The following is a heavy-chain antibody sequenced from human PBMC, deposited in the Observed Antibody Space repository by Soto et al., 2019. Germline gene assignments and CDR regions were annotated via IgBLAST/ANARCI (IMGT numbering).Heavy chain of an antibody. J-gene: IGHJ4*02. CDR2: ISAYNGNT. Sequence: QVQLVQSGAEVKQPGASVKVSCTASGYTFTSYGISWVRQAPGQGLEWMGWISAYNGNTNYAQKLQGRVTMTTDTSTSTAYMELRSLRSDDTAVYYCARVSDYGDYRSPVDDYWGQGTLVTVSS. CDR3: ARVSDYGDYRSPVDDY. CDR1: GYTFTSYG. D-gene: IGHD4-17*01. V-gene: IGHV1-18*01.